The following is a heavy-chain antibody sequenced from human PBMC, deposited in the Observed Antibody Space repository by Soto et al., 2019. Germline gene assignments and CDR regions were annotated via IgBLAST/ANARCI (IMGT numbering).Heavy chain of an antibody. CDR2: ISCSGGST. D-gene: IGHD3-3*01. V-gene: IGHV3-23*01. CDR3: ARDHITIFGVVIQDSNYYYYGMDV. CDR1: GFTFSSYA. Sequence: GGSLRLSCAASGFTFSSYAMSWVRQAPGKGLEWVSAISCSGGSTYYADSVKGRFTISRDNSKNTLYLQMNSLRAEDTAVYYCARDHITIFGVVIQDSNYYYYGMDVWGQGTTVTVSS. J-gene: IGHJ6*02.